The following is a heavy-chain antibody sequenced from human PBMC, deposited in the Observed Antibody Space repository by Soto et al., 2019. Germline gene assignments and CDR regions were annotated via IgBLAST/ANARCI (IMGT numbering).Heavy chain of an antibody. J-gene: IGHJ6*02. D-gene: IGHD2-2*01. V-gene: IGHV1-69*01. CDR3: ARSQGSSTSLEIYYYYYYGMDV. Sequence: QVQLVQSGAEVKKPGSSVKVSCKASGGTFSSYAISWVRQGHGQGLEWMGGIIPISGTANYAQTFQGRVTITADESTSTAYMELSSLRSEDTAVYYCARSQGSSTSLEIYYYYYYGMDVWGQGTTVTVSS. CDR2: IIPISGTA. CDR1: GGTFSSYA.